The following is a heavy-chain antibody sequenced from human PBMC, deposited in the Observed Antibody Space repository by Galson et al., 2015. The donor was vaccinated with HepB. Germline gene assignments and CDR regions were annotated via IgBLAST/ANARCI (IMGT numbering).Heavy chain of an antibody. J-gene: IGHJ5*02. CDR3: ARVGLTMRFDP. V-gene: IGHV1-3*01. D-gene: IGHD3-3*01. CDR2: INAGNGNT. Sequence: SVKVSCKASGYTFTSYAMHWVHQAPGQRLEWMGWINAGNGNTKYSQKFQGRVTITRDTSASTAYMELSSLRSEDTAVYYCARVGLTMRFDPWGQGTLVTVSS. CDR1: GYTFTSYA.